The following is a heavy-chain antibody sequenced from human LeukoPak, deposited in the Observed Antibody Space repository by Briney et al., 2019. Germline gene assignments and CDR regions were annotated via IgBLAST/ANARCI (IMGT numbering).Heavy chain of an antibody. V-gene: IGHV3-30*04. D-gene: IGHD4-17*01. Sequence: GGSLRLSCAASGFTFSHLAMYWLRQAPGKGLECVSLISDDTYTKYYADSVKGRFIISRDNSKNMLYLQMNGLGTDDSALYYCTVATETTFDYWGQGSLVTVSS. CDR1: GFTFSHLA. J-gene: IGHJ4*02. CDR2: ISDDTYTK. CDR3: TVATETTFDY.